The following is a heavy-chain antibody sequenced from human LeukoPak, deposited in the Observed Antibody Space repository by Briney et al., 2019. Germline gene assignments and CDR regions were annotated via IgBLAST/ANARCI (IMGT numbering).Heavy chain of an antibody. J-gene: IGHJ4*02. Sequence: GGSLRLSCAASGFTFSSYAMSWVRQAPGKGLEWVPAISGSGGSTYYADSVKGRFTISRDNSKNTLYLQMNSLRAEDTAVYYCAKGKWFGELFSYYFDYWGQGTLVTVSS. CDR2: ISGSGGST. D-gene: IGHD3-10*01. V-gene: IGHV3-23*01. CDR3: AKGKWFGELFSYYFDY. CDR1: GFTFSSYA.